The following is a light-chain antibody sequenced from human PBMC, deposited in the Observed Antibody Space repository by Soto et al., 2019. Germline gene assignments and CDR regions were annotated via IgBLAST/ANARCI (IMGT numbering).Light chain of an antibody. V-gene: IGKV1D-16*01. Sequence: DIQMTQSPSSLSASVGDRVTITCRATDCVSSELAWYQQRPGKAPKSLIYAASTLQRGVPARFSGSGSGTTFTLTISSLQHEDFETYYCQQYSSFPYYFGPRTTADIK. CDR2: AAS. J-gene: IGKJ3*01. CDR3: QQYSSFPYY. CDR1: DCVSSE.